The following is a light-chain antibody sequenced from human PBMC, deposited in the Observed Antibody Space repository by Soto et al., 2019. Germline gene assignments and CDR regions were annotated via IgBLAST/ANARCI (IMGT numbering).Light chain of an antibody. CDR2: DVS. V-gene: IGLV2-14*01. J-gene: IGLJ2*01. CDR1: SSDVGDYNH. Sequence: QSALTQPASVSGSPGQWITISCTGTSSDVGDYNHVSWYQQHPGKAPKLMIYDVSHRPSGVSNRFSGSKSGNTASLTISGRQAEDEADYYCSAYTTSSTLFGGGTKLTVL. CDR3: SAYTTSSTL.